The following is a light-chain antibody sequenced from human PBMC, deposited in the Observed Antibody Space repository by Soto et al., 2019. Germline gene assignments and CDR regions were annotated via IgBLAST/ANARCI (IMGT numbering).Light chain of an antibody. V-gene: IGKV2-28*01. CDR1: QSLLHSNGYNY. CDR2: LGS. Sequence: DIVMTQSPLSLPVTPGEPASISCRSSQSLLHSNGYNYLDWYLQKPGQSPQLLIYLGSNRASGVPHRFSGSGSGTDFTLKISRVEAEDVGVYYCMQALQTPPTFGGGTKV. J-gene: IGKJ4*01. CDR3: MQALQTPPT.